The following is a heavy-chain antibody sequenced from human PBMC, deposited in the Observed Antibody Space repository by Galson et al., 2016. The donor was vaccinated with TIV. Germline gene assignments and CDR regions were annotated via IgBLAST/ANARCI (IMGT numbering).Heavy chain of an antibody. CDR1: GNIFTRDY. Sequence: QSGAEVKKAGESLKTSCKASGNIFTRDYVHWVRQAPGQGLEWMGVIDPTYGGTTFAQKFQALVTMTRDTSTSTVYMEVSGLKSDDTAVYYCNRDLGRLRDFWGQGTLVTVSS. CDR2: IDPTYGGT. J-gene: IGHJ4*02. D-gene: IGHD7-27*01. CDR3: NRDLGRLRDF. V-gene: IGHV1-46*03.